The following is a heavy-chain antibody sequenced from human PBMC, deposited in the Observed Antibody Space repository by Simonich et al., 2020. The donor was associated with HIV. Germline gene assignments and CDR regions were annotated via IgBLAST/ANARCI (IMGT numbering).Heavy chain of an antibody. Sequence: QVQPQQWGAGLLKPSETLSLTCAVNGGPFSGHYWTWIRQPPGKGLEWIGEINHKGRTNYNPSLKSRVSISIDTSKNQFSLKLSSVTAADTAVYYCARGGGNPNYWGQGTLVTVSS. D-gene: IGHD1-1*01. CDR2: INHKGRT. V-gene: IGHV4-34*01. J-gene: IGHJ4*02. CDR1: GGPFSGHY. CDR3: ARGGGNPNY.